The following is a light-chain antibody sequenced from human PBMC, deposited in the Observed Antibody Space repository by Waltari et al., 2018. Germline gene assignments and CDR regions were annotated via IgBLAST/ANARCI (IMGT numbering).Light chain of an antibody. CDR2: DVS. J-gene: IGLJ2*01. V-gene: IGLV2-14*03. Sequence: QSALTQPASVSGSPGQSITISCTGTSSDIGAYNYVSWYQQHPGKAPKLIIYDVSSRPSGVSQRFSRAKSGNTASLAISGLQAEDEAEYYCSSYTSRSTLGFGGGTKLTVL. CDR3: SSYTSRSTLG. CDR1: SSDIGAYNY.